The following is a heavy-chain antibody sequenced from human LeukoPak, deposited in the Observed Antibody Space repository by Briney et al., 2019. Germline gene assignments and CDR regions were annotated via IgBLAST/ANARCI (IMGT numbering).Heavy chain of an antibody. CDR1: GGSISSSSYY. CDR3: AREDYYDSSGYYLDC. D-gene: IGHD3-22*01. CDR2: IYHSGST. Sequence: PSETLSLTCSVSGGSISSSSYYWGWIRQPPGKGLEWIGSIYHSGSTYYSPSLRSRITISVDTSKNQFSLKLSSVTAADTAVYYCAREDYYDSSGYYLDCWGQGTLVTVSS. V-gene: IGHV4-39*07. J-gene: IGHJ4*02.